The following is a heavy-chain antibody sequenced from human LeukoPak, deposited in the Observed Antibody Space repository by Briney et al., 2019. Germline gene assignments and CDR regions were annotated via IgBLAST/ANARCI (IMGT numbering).Heavy chain of an antibody. D-gene: IGHD6-6*01. Sequence: ASVKVSCKASGYTFTGSYIHWVRQAPGQGLEWMGYINPNSGGTYYAQKFQGRVTVTRDKSISTAYLQWSSLKASDTAMYYCARRGGLVDTFDIWGQGTMVTVSS. CDR3: ARRGGLVDTFDI. J-gene: IGHJ3*02. CDR2: INPNSGGT. CDR1: GYTFTGSY. V-gene: IGHV1-2*02.